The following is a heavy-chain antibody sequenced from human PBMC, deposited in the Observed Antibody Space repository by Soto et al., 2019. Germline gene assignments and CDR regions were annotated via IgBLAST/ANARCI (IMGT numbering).Heavy chain of an antibody. CDR2: ISSTSSTI. Sequence: EVQLVESGGGLVQPGGSLRLSCAASGVTFSSYSMNWVRHAPGKGLEWVSDISSTSSTIYYADAVKGRFTITRDNGKNSLYLQMNSLREEDTAVYYCARQEYSSSSYGMDVWGQGTTVTVSS. CDR3: ARQEYSSSSYGMDV. J-gene: IGHJ6*02. CDR1: GVTFSSYS. V-gene: IGHV3-48*02. D-gene: IGHD6-6*01.